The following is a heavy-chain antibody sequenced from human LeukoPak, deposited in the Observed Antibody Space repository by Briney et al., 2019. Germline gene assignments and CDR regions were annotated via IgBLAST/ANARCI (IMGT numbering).Heavy chain of an antibody. D-gene: IGHD1-1*01. V-gene: IGHV1-69*04. J-gene: IGHJ5*02. CDR2: IIPILGIA. CDR1: GGTFSSYA. CDR3: ARSAGGTTGTSGWFDP. Sequence: ASVKVSCKASGGTFSSYAISWVRQAPGQGLGWMGRIIPILGIANYAQKFQGRVTITADKSTSTAYMELSSLRSEDTAVYYCARSAGGTTGTSGWFDPGAREPWSPSPQ.